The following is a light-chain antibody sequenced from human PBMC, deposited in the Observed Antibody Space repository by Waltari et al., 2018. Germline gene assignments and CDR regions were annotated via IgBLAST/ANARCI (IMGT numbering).Light chain of an antibody. CDR2: RDN. CDR3: QVWDSSSNAV. J-gene: IGLJ2*01. V-gene: IGLV3-9*01. CDR1: NIGSRN. Sequence: SFDLTQPLSVSVALGQTARLTCGGDNIGSRNVHWYQQKPGQAPVLVIYRDNNRPSGIPERFSGSNSGNTATLSISRAQAGEEADYFCQVWDSSSNAVFGGGTKLTVL.